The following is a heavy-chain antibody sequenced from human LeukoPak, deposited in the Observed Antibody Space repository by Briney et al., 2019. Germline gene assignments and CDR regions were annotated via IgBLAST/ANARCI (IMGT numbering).Heavy chain of an antibody. CDR1: GGSFSSYY. V-gene: IGHV4-59*01. Sequence: PSETLSLTCTVSGGSFSSYYWSWIRQPPGKGLEWIGYIYYSGSTNYNPSLKSRVTISVNPSKNQLSLKLSSVTAADTAVYYCARNGDYYEKSGYNYLFDFWGQGTLVTVSS. CDR3: ARNGDYYEKSGYNYLFDF. CDR2: IYYSGST. D-gene: IGHD3-22*01. J-gene: IGHJ4*02.